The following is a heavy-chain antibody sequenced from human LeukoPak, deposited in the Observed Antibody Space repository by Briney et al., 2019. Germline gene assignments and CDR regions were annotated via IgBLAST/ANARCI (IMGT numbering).Heavy chain of an antibody. Sequence: PGGSLRLSCAASGFTFSSYAMHWVRQAPGKGLEYVSAISSNGGSTYYANSVKGRFTISRDNSKNTLYLQMGSLRAEDMAVYYCARGAYDFWSGFYGYMDVWGKGTTVTVSS. CDR1: GFTFSSYA. J-gene: IGHJ6*03. D-gene: IGHD3-3*01. CDR2: ISSNGGST. V-gene: IGHV3-64*01. CDR3: ARGAYDFWSGFYGYMDV.